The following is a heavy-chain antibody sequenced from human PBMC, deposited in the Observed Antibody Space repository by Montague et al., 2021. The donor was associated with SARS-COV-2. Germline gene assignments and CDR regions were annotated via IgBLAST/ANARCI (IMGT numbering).Heavy chain of an antibody. D-gene: IGHD3-10*01. CDR2: LYFSGST. Sequence: SETLSLTCTVSGGSISSSSYYWGWTRQPPGKGLEWIGSLYFSGSTYYNLSIQSRVTISVDTSNNQFSLKLSSMTAADTAVYYCARGLHMSWFGESLNWFDPWGQGTLVTVSS. V-gene: IGHV4-39*01. CDR3: ARGLHMSWFGESLNWFDP. CDR1: GGSISSSSYY. J-gene: IGHJ5*02.